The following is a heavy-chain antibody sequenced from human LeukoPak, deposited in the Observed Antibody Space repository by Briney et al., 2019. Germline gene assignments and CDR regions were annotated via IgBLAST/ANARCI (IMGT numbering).Heavy chain of an antibody. CDR3: ASSRTTGTTDAFDI. Sequence: ASVKVSCKASGYTFTGYDINWVRQATGQGLEWMGWMNPNSGNTGYAQKFQGRVTMTRDTSISTAYMELSRLRSDDTAVYYCASSRTTGTTDAFDIWGQGTMVTVSS. J-gene: IGHJ3*02. V-gene: IGHV1-8*02. CDR2: MNPNSGNT. D-gene: IGHD1-1*01. CDR1: GYTFTGYD.